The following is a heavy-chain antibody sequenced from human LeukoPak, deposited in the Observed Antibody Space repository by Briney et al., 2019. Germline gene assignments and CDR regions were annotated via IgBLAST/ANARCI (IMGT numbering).Heavy chain of an antibody. CDR3: ARDSRYYYDSSGQGADY. D-gene: IGHD3-22*01. V-gene: IGHV4-59*12. CDR2: IYYSGST. Sequence: SETLSLTCTVSGGSISSYYWSWIRQPPGKGLEWIGYIYYSGSTNYNPSLKSRVTISVDTSKNQFSLKLSSVTAADTAVYYCARDSRYYYDSSGQGADYWGQGTLVTVSS. J-gene: IGHJ4*02. CDR1: GGSISSYY.